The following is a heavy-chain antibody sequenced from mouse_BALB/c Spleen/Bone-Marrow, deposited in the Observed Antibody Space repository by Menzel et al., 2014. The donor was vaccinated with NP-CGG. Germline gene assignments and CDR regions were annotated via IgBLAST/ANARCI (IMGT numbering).Heavy chain of an antibody. D-gene: IGHD1-1*01. V-gene: IGHV1S34*01. CDR1: GYSFTGYY. J-gene: IGHJ2*01. CDR2: ISCYNGAT. CDR3: ARGIYYGSSSYFDY. Sequence: LVKTGASVKISCKASGYSFTGYYMHWVKQSHGKSLEWIGYISCYNGATSYNQKFKGKATFTVGTSSSTAYMQFNSLTSEDSAVYYCARGIYYGSSSYFDYWGQGTTLTVSS.